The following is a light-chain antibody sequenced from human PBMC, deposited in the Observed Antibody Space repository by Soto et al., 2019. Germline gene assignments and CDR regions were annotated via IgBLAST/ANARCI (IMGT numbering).Light chain of an antibody. CDR1: SSNIGSNT. CDR3: ATRDVCLNCIYV. J-gene: IGLJ1*01. V-gene: IGLV1-44*01. Sequence: QCVLTQPPSAFGTPGQRVTISCSGSSSNIGSNTVSWYQQLPGTAPKLLIYSNNRRPSGVPERFSGSNSGTSASLAISGLQSEDVADNYCATRDVCLNCIYVFVTRTVVTVL. CDR2: SNN.